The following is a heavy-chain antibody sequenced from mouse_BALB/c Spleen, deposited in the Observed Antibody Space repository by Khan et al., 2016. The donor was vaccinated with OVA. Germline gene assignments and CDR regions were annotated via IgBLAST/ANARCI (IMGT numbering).Heavy chain of an antibody. CDR2: IYPGSGST. Sequence: QVQLKQSGAELVKPGTSVKLSCKASGYNFTSYWINWVKLRPGQGLEWIGDIYPGSGSTNYNEKFKSKATLTVDTSSSTAYMQLSSLASEDAVLYYSARERGPSDYWGQGTTLTVSS. V-gene: IGHV1-55*01. J-gene: IGHJ2*01. CDR3: ARERGPSDY. CDR1: GYNFTSYW.